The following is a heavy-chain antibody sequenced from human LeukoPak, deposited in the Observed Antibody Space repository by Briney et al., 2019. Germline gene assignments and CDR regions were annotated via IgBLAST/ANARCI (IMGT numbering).Heavy chain of an antibody. CDR3: ARVYGSGSYYNGYYYYYMDV. CDR1: GGSISSGSYY. D-gene: IGHD3-10*01. CDR2: IYTSGST. V-gene: IGHV4-61*02. J-gene: IGHJ6*03. Sequence: SETLSLTCTVSGGSISSGSYYWSWIRQPAGTGLEWIGRIYTSGSTNYNPSLKSRVTISVDTSKNQFSLKLSSVTAADTAVYYCARVYGSGSYYNGYYYYYMDVWGKGTTVTISS.